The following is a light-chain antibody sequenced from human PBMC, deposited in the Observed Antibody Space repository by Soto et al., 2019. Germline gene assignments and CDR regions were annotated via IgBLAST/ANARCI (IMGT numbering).Light chain of an antibody. V-gene: IGKV1-5*01. CDR2: DAS. CDR3: QQYDTYPWT. J-gene: IGKJ1*01. CDR1: QRMSAW. Sequence: DIQMTQSPTTLSASVGDRVIITCRASQRMSAWLAWYQQKPGKAPTLLIYDASSSENGVPSRFSGSGSGTDFTLTISSLQPDDFATYYCQQYDTYPWTFGQGTKVEIK.